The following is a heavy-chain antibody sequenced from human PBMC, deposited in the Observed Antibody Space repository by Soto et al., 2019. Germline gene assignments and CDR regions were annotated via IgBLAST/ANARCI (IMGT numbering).Heavy chain of an antibody. J-gene: IGHJ2*01. CDR2: ASGSGSNT. Sequence: EVQLLESGGGLVQPGGSLRLSCAASGFTFSTYAMSWVRQAPGKGLEWVSGASGSGSNTYYADYVQGRVTTSRDNSNNTLYLYMNSLRAEDTAVYYCVKGWSLYFGLWGRGTLVTVSS. CDR3: VKGWSLYFGL. D-gene: IGHD6-13*01. CDR1: GFTFSTYA. V-gene: IGHV3-23*01.